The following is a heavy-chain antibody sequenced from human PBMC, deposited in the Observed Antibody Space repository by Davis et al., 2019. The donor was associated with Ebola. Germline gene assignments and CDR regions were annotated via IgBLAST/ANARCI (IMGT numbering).Heavy chain of an antibody. CDR3: AKSGLSFGVVKYHYGMDV. D-gene: IGHD3-3*01. V-gene: IGHV3-23*01. J-gene: IGHJ6*04. Sequence: GESLKISCEASGFTFKRSAMNWVRLAPGKGLEWVSTISATGEGTYYADSVKGRFTSSRDNSKSMVYLQMNSLRAEDTAVYYCAKSGLSFGVVKYHYGMDVWGKGTTVTVSS. CDR2: ISATGEGT. CDR1: GFTFKRSA.